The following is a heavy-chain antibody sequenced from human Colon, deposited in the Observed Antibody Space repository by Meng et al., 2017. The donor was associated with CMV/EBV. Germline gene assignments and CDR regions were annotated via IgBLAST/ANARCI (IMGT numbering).Heavy chain of an antibody. V-gene: IGHV1-69*10. D-gene: IGHD4-11*01. Sequence: SVMVSCKASGGTFSSYAISWVRQAPGQGLEWMGWLIPILGIANYAQKFQGRVTITADKSTSTAYMELSSLRAEDTAVYYCARIYADDYSNYRGPRARGYYGMDVWGQGTTVTVSS. CDR1: GGTFSSYA. CDR3: ARIYADDYSNYRGPRARGYYGMDV. J-gene: IGHJ6*02. CDR2: LIPILGIA.